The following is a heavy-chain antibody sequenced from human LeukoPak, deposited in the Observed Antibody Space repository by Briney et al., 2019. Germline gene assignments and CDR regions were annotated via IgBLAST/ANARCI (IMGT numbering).Heavy chain of an antibody. CDR3: AKLVSGSYGIDY. Sequence: SETLSLTCTVSGGSISSSSYYWGWIRQPPGKGLEWIGSIYYSGSTYYNPSLKSRVTISVDTSKNQFSLKLSSVTAADTAVYYCAKLVSGSYGIDYWGQGTLVTVSS. D-gene: IGHD1-26*01. CDR2: IYYSGST. V-gene: IGHV4-39*07. J-gene: IGHJ4*02. CDR1: GGSISSSSYY.